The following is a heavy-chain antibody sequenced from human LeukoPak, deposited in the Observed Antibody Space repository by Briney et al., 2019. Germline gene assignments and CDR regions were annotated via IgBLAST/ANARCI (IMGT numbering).Heavy chain of an antibody. CDR2: INSDGSSR. Sequence: PGGSLRLSCAASGFTFSSYWMYWVRQAPGKGLVWVSRINSDGSSRTYADSVKGRFTISRDNAKNTLSLQMNSLRTEDTAVYYCAREVCIGGSCSVFDYWGQGTLVTVSS. CDR1: GFTFSSYW. D-gene: IGHD2-15*01. J-gene: IGHJ4*02. V-gene: IGHV3-74*01. CDR3: AREVCIGGSCSVFDY.